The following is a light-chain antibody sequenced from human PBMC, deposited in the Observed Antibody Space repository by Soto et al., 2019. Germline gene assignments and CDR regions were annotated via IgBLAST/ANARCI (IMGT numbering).Light chain of an antibody. V-gene: IGKV3-20*01. CDR1: QSVTSNY. CDR2: GAS. Sequence: EIVLTQSPGTLSLSPGERATLSCRASQSVTSNYLAWYQQKPGQAPRVLIYGASSRATGIPDRFSGSGSGTDFTLTINRLEPEDFAVYYCQQYGSTPTFGQGPNLELK. J-gene: IGKJ2*01. CDR3: QQYGSTPT.